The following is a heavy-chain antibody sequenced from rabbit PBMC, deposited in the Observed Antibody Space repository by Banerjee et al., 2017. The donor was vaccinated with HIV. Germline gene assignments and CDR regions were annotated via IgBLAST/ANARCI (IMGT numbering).Heavy chain of an antibody. CDR2: IYTGTSGST. CDR3: ARDLAGVIGWNFNL. CDR1: GIDFSNKYV. J-gene: IGHJ4*01. Sequence: QQQLEESGGGLVKPGGTLTLTCKASGIDFSNKYVMCWVRQAPGKGLEWIACIYTGTSGSTWYANWAKGRFTISKTSSTTVTLQMTSLTAADTATYFCARDLAGVIGWNFNLWGPGTLVTVS. V-gene: IGHV1S45*01. D-gene: IGHD4-1*01.